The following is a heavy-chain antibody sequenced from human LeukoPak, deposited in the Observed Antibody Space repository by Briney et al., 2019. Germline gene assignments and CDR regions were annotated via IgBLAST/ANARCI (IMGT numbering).Heavy chain of an antibody. Sequence: AGGSLRLSCAASGFTFDDYAMHWVRQAPGKGLEWVSGISWNSGSIGYADSVKGRFTISRDNAKNSLYLQMNSLRAEDMALYYCAKDSMWYSSGWFDYWGQGTLVTVSS. D-gene: IGHD6-19*01. V-gene: IGHV3-9*03. CDR1: GFTFDDYA. CDR3: AKDSMWYSSGWFDY. J-gene: IGHJ4*02. CDR2: ISWNSGSI.